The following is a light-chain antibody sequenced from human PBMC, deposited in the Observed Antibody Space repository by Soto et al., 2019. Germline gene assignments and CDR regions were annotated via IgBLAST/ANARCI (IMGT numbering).Light chain of an antibody. J-gene: IGKJ4*01. V-gene: IGKV1-9*01. CDR3: QQLNTYPLT. CDR1: QGIRSY. CDR2: AAS. Sequence: DTQLTQSPSFLSASVGDRVTITCRASQGIRSYLAWYQQKPGKAPKVLIYAASTLQSGVPSRFSGSRSGTEFTLTISSLQPEDFATYYCQQLNTYPLTFGGGTKVEIK.